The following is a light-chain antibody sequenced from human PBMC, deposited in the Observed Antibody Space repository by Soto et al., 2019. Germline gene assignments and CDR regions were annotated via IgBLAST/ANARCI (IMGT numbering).Light chain of an antibody. V-gene: IGKV3-15*01. CDR1: QTISND. CDR3: PQTNKGPPGT. CDR2: GPS. J-gene: IGKJ4*01. Sequence: VMTQSPDTVPVSPGEGVPLSCRASQTISNDLAWYQQKPGPAPRLLIYGPSTRATGVPARFSGGGTGTKFTLTNSSLQAQDVAVHYCPQTNKGPPGTFGGGTKVHIK.